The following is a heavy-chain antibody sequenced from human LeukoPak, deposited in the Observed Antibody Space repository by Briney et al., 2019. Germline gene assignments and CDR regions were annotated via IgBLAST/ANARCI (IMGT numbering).Heavy chain of an antibody. J-gene: IGHJ6*02. V-gene: IGHV3-23*01. D-gene: IGHD3-22*01. CDR1: GFTFSSYA. CDR2: ISGSGGST. Sequence: PGGSLRLSCAASGFTFSSYAMSWVRQAPGKGLEWVSAISGSGGSTYYADSVKGRFTISRDNSKNTLYLQMNSLRAEDTAVYYCAKDRSSSGYSPYGMDVWGQGTTVTVSS. CDR3: AKDRSSSGYSPYGMDV.